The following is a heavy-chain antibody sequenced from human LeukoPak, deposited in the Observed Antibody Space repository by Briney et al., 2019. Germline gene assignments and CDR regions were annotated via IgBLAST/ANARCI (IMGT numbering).Heavy chain of an antibody. CDR1: GGSISSYY. J-gene: IGHJ3*02. D-gene: IGHD1-26*01. V-gene: IGHV4-59*01. CDR3: ARAGRWEGRPHAFDI. CDR2: IYNSGST. Sequence: SETLSLTCSVSGGSISSYYWSWIRQPPGKGLEWIGYIYNSGSTNYNPSLKSRVTISVDTSKNQFSLKLSSVTAADTAVYYCARAGRWEGRPHAFDIWGQGTMLTVSS.